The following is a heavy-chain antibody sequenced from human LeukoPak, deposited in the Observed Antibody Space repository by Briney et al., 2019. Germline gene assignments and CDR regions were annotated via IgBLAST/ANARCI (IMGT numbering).Heavy chain of an antibody. Sequence: SETLSLTCAISGDSVSSNSAAWDWIRQSPSRGFEWLGRTYYRYKWYNDYAVSVKNRITTNPEKFKNPLSLQLKSVSPEDTAVYYCAAGRVARFDYWGQGTLVTVSS. V-gene: IGHV6-1*01. CDR3: AAGRVARFDY. D-gene: IGHD3-10*01. J-gene: IGHJ4*02. CDR1: GDSVSSNSAA. CDR2: TYYRYKWYN.